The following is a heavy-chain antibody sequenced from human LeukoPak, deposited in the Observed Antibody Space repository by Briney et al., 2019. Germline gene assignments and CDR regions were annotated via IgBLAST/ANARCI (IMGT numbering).Heavy chain of an antibody. CDR1: GFTFSNYA. CDR2: IGDSGGST. J-gene: IGHJ4*02. V-gene: IGHV3-23*01. CDR3: AKSKGVRGIIISWSLDY. Sequence: PGGSLRLSCAASGFTFSNYAMSWVRQAPGKRLEWVSTIGDSGGSTYYADSEKGRFTISRDNSKNTLYLQMNSLRAEDTAVYYCAKSKGVRGIIISWSLDYWGQGTLVTVSS. D-gene: IGHD3-10*01.